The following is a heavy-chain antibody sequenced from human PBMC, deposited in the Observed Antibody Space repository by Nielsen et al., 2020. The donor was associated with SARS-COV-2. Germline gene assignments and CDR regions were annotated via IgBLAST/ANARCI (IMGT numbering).Heavy chain of an antibody. V-gene: IGHV3-11*06. J-gene: IGHJ4*02. CDR1: GFTFSDYY. Sequence: GESLKISCAASGFTFSDYYMSWIRQAPGKGLEWVSYISSSSSYTNYADSVKGRFTISRDNAKNSLYLQMNSLRDEDTAVYYCAICPLRGEVDYWGQGTLVTVSS. D-gene: IGHD3-10*01. CDR3: AICPLRGEVDY. CDR2: ISSSSSYT.